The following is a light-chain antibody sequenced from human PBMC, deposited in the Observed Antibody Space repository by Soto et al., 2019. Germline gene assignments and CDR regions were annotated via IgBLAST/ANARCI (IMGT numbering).Light chain of an antibody. V-gene: IGLV1-47*01. CDR2: RND. CDR3: AAWDDSLRGVV. Sequence: QSVLTQPPSASGTPWQRVTISCSGSISNLGSNFVFWYQQLPGAAPKLLISRNDQRPSGVPDRFSGSKSGTSASLAISGLRSEDEADYHCAAWDDSLRGVVFGGGTKLTVL. CDR1: ISNLGSNF. J-gene: IGLJ3*02.